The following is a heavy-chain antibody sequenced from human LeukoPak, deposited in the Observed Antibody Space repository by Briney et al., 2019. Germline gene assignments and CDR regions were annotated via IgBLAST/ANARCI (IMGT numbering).Heavy chain of an antibody. Sequence: PSETLSLTCTVSGDSISSYYWSWIRQPPGKGLEWIGYIYYSGTTSYNPSLRSRLTISVDTSENQFSLRLTSVTAADAAVYYCARYGSGNYYHRGFDSWGQGTLVTVSS. D-gene: IGHD3-10*01. J-gene: IGHJ4*02. CDR3: ARYGSGNYYHRGFDS. V-gene: IGHV4-59*01. CDR1: GDSISSYY. CDR2: IYYSGTT.